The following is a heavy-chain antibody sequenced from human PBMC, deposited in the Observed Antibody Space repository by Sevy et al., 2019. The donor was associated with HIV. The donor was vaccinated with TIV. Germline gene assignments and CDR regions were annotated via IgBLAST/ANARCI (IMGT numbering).Heavy chain of an antibody. CDR1: GGSISAYY. V-gene: IGHV4-59*01. CDR3: TRAPPVRSGDDSLNWFDP. CDR2: IYYTGST. Sequence: SETLSLTCTVSGGSISAYYWSWIRQPPGKALEYVGYIYYTGSTNYNPSLKNRVTMSVDTSKNQFSLKLSSVIAADTAVYYCTRAPPVRSGDDSLNWFDPWGPGTLVTVSS. D-gene: IGHD5-12*01. J-gene: IGHJ5*02.